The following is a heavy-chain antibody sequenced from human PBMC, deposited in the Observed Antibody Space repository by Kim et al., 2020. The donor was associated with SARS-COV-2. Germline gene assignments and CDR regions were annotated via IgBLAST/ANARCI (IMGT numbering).Heavy chain of an antibody. V-gene: IGHV4-34*01. Sequence: SETLSLTCAVYGGSFSGYYWSWIRQPPGKGLEWIGEINHSGSTNYNPSLKSRVTISVDTSKNQFSLKLSSVTAADTAVYYCARGLSTHYYYYYGMDVWGQGTTVTVSS. J-gene: IGHJ6*02. D-gene: IGHD4-17*01. CDR2: INHSGST. CDR1: GGSFSGYY. CDR3: ARGLSTHYYYYYGMDV.